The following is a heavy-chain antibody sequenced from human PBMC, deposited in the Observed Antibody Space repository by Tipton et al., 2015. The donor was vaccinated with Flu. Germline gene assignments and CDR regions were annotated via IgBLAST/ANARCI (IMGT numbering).Heavy chain of an antibody. D-gene: IGHD1-26*01. CDR3: TRDMANSGPYYPFDS. CDR1: GFSLDDYA. V-gene: IGHV3-9*01. J-gene: IGHJ5*01. Sequence: SLRLSCAASGFSLDDYAMHWVRQVPGKGLEWVAGISWNSANIDYADSVKGRFTISRDNAKNSLYLQMNSLRSEDTALYYCTRDMANSGPYYPFDSWGQGALVTVSS. CDR2: ISWNSANI.